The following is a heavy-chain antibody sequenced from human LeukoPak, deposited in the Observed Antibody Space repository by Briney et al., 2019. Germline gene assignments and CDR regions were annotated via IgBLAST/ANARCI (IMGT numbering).Heavy chain of an antibody. J-gene: IGHJ4*02. CDR3: AKSELGMRED. CDR2: ISYDGSNK. V-gene: IGHV3-30*18. CDR1: GFTFSSYG. Sequence: GGSLRLSCAASGFTFSSYGMHWVRQAPGKGLEWVAVISYDGSNKYYADSVKGRFTISRDNSKNTLYLQMNSLRAEDTAVYYCAKSELGMREDWGQGTLVTVSS. D-gene: IGHD7-27*01.